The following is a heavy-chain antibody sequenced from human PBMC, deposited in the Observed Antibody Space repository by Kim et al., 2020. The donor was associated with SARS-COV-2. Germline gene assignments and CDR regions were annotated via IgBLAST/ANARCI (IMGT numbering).Heavy chain of an antibody. CDR1: GFTFSSYA. V-gene: IGHV3-64*01. J-gene: IGHJ6*02. D-gene: IGHD3-10*02. CDR3: ARDTYVLYGMDV. CDR2: ISSNGGST. Sequence: GGSLRLSCAASGFTFSSYAMHWVRQAPGKGLEYVSAISSNGGSTYYANSVKGRFTISRDNSKNTLYLQMGSLRAEDMAVYYCARDTYVLYGMDVWGQGTT.